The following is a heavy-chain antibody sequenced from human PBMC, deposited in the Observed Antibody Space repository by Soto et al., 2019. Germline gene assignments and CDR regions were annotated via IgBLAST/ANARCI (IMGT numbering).Heavy chain of an antibody. J-gene: IGHJ6*03. Sequence: QVQLVQSGAEVKKPGASVKVSCKASGYTFTSYGISWVRQAPGQGLEWMGWISAYNGNTNYAQKLQGRVTMTTDTSTSTAYMELRSLRSDDTAVYYCARRVGVVVVAATDYMDVWGKGITVTVSS. V-gene: IGHV1-18*01. CDR1: GYTFTSYG. D-gene: IGHD2-15*01. CDR2: ISAYNGNT. CDR3: ARRVGVVVVAATDYMDV.